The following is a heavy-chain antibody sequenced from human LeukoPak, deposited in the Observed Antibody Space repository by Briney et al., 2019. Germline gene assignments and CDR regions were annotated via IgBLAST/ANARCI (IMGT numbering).Heavy chain of an antibody. CDR3: AKEGLELPDYYYGMDV. J-gene: IGHJ6*02. D-gene: IGHD1-7*01. V-gene: IGHV3-30*18. CDR1: GFTFSSYG. Sequence: PGGSLRLSCAASGFTFSSYGMHWVRQAPGKGLEWVAVISYDGSNKYYADSVEGRFTISRDNSKNTLYLQMNSLRAEDTAVYYCAKEGLELPDYYYGMDVWGQGTTVTVSS. CDR2: ISYDGSNK.